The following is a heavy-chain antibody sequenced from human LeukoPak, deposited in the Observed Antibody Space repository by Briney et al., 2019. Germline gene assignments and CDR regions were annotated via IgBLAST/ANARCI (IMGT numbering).Heavy chain of an antibody. CDR2: AGWAGGTT. D-gene: IGHD3-10*02. CDR3: AKELETMFFDY. J-gene: IGHJ4*02. CDR1: GFNFDRYT. Sequence: GGSLRLSCATSGFNFDRYTIHWVRQAPGKGLEWVSLAGWAGGTTFYSDSVRGRFTISRDSGRKSVYLQMNSLTTDDTAFYFCAKELETMFFDYWGQGALVTVSS. V-gene: IGHV3-43*01.